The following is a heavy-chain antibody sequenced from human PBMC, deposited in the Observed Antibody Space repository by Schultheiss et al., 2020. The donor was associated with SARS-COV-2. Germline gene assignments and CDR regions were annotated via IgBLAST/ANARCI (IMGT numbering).Heavy chain of an antibody. Sequence: GGSLRLSCAASGFTFSSYGMHWVRQAPGKGLEWVSSVSGGSNSIHYADSVKGRFTISRDNSKNTLYLQMNSLRAEDTAVYYCARDGRIQLWFLYYYMDVWGKGTTVTVSS. J-gene: IGHJ6*03. CDR1: GFTFSSYG. D-gene: IGHD5-18*01. V-gene: IGHV3-NL1*01. CDR2: VSGGSNSI. CDR3: ARDGRIQLWFLYYYMDV.